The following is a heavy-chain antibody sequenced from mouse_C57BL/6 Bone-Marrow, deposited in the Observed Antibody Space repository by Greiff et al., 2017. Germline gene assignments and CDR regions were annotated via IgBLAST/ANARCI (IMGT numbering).Heavy chain of an antibody. Sequence: ESGPGLVKPSQSLSLTCSVTGYSITSGYYWNWIRQFPGNKLEWMGYISYDGSNNYNPSLKNRISITRDTSKNQFFLKLNSVTTEDTATYYCARMGDYWGQGTTLTVSS. J-gene: IGHJ2*01. CDR3: ARMGDY. CDR1: GYSITSGYY. V-gene: IGHV3-6*01. CDR2: ISYDGSN.